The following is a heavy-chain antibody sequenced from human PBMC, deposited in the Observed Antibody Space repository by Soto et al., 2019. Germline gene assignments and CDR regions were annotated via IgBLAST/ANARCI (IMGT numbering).Heavy chain of an antibody. CDR3: ARDRGYDAHDYYYNAMDV. J-gene: IGHJ6*02. Sequence: EVQLVESGGGLVQPGGSLRLSCVASGFTLSSYWMSWVRQAPGKGLEWVGTIKLDGTEKKYVDSVKGRFTISRDNAENSVYLQMNSLRAEDTAVYYCARDRGYDAHDYYYNAMDVWGQGTTVTVSS. V-gene: IGHV3-7*01. CDR2: IKLDGTEK. D-gene: IGHD3-10*01. CDR1: GFTLSSYW.